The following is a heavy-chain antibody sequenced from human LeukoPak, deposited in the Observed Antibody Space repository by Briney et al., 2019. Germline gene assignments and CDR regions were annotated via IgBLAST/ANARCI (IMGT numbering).Heavy chain of an antibody. CDR1: GFTFAGYA. J-gene: IGHJ3*02. CDR3: ARNILFAFDI. Sequence: GGSLRLSCAASGFTFAGYAMTWVRQAPGKGLEWVSLISGSGGSTYYADVVKGRFTISRDNSKNTLYLQVNSLRAEDTAMYYCARNILFAFDIWGQGTMVTVSS. CDR2: ISGSGGST. V-gene: IGHV3-23*01.